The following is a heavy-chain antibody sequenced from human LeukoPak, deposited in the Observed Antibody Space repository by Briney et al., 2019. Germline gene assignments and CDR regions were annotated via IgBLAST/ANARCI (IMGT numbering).Heavy chain of an antibody. Sequence: GGSLRLSCAASGFTFSSYAISWVRQAPGKGLEWVSAISGSGGSTYYADSVKGRFTISRDNSKNTLYLQMNSLRAEGTAVYYCAKDRTRLYGWFDPWGQGTLVTVSS. CDR3: AKDRTRLYGWFDP. CDR1: GFTFSSYA. CDR2: ISGSGGST. J-gene: IGHJ5*02. V-gene: IGHV3-23*01. D-gene: IGHD2-2*02.